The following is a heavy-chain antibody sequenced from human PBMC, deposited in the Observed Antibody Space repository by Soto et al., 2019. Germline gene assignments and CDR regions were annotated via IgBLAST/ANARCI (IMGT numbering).Heavy chain of an antibody. V-gene: IGHV4-30-4*01. CDR2: ISYSGTT. J-gene: IGHJ5*02. CDR1: GDSISSNNNY. D-gene: IGHD5-18*01. CDR3: ARGRGYSYGLGP. Sequence: PSETLSLTCTVSGDSISSNNNYWSWIRQPPGEGLEWIGFISYSGTTSYSPSLKSRVAISLDTSKNQFSLSLSSVTAADTAVYYCARGRGYSYGLGPRGQGTLVTVSS.